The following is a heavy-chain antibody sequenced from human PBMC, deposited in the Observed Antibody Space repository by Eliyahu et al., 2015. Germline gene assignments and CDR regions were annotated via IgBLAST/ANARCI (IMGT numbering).Heavy chain of an antibody. CDR2: INHSGST. J-gene: IGHJ4*02. D-gene: IGHD3-3*01. Sequence: QVQLQQWGAGLLKPSETLSLTCAVYGGSFSGYYWSWIRQPPGKGLEWIGEINHSGSTNYNPSLKSRVTISVDTSKNQFSLKLSSVTAADTAVYYCARSWSGYYRVADYWGQGTLVTVSS. CDR3: ARSWSGYYRVADY. V-gene: IGHV4-34*01. CDR1: GGSFSGYY.